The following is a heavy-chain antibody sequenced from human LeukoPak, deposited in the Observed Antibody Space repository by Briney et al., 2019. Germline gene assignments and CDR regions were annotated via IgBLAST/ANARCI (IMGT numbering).Heavy chain of an antibody. D-gene: IGHD1-26*01. CDR2: ISSSGSTI. Sequence: GGSLRLSCAASGFTFSSYEMNWVRQAPGKGLEWVSYISSSGSTIYYADSVKGRFTISGDNAKNSLYLQMNSLRAEDTAVYYCARALTGVGAHDGSDCWGQGTLVTVSS. V-gene: IGHV3-48*03. CDR1: GFTFSSYE. J-gene: IGHJ4*02. CDR3: ARALTGVGAHDGSDC.